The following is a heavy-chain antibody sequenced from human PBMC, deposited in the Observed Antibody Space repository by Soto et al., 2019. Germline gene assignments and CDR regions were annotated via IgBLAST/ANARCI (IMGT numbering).Heavy chain of an antibody. CDR1: GDSVSSNSAA. V-gene: IGHV6-1*01. CDR3: ARAVVIAAAGDWNFDY. D-gene: IGHD6-13*01. Sequence: SQTLSLTCAISGDSVSSNSAAWNWIRQSPSRGLEWLGRTYYRSKWYNDYAVSVKSRITINPDTSKNQFSLQLNSVTPEDTAVYYXARAVVIAAAGDWNFDYWGQGTLVTVSS. J-gene: IGHJ4*02. CDR2: TYYRSKWYN.